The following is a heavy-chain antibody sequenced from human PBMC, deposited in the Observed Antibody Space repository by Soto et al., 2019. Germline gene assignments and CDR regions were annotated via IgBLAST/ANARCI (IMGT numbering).Heavy chain of an antibody. CDR1: GYTFTSYD. V-gene: IGHV1-8*01. CDR2: MNPNSGNT. CDR3: AREGGYRYGFGY. Sequence: QVQLVQSGAEVKKPGASVKVSCKASGYTFTSYDINWVRQATGQGLEWMGWMNPNSGNTAYAQKFQGRVTMTRNTTISTACRELSSLRSEDTAVYYCAREGGYRYGFGYWGQGTLVPVSS. D-gene: IGHD5-18*01. J-gene: IGHJ4*02.